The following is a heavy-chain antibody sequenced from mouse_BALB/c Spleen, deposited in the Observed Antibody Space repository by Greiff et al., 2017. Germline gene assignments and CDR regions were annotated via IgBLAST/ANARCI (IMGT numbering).Heavy chain of an antibody. CDR2: ILPGSGST. CDR3: ARGSGRGTYYFDY. V-gene: IGHV1-9*01. J-gene: IGHJ2*01. D-gene: IGHD4-1*01. CDR1: GYTFSSYW. Sequence: VQLQQSGAELARPGASVKISCKATGYTFSSYWIEWVKQRPGHGLEWIGEILPGSGSTNYNEKFKGKATFTADTSSNTAYMQLSSLTSEDSAVYYCARGSGRGTYYFDYWGQGTTLTVSS.